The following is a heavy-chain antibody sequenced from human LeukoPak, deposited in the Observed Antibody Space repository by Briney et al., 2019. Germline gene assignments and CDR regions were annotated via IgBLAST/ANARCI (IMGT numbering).Heavy chain of an antibody. CDR2: ITGGGQT. J-gene: IGHJ4*02. CDR1: GFIFSNYA. Sequence: GGSLRLSCAASGFIFSNYAMTWVRQAPGKGLQWVSPITGGGQTYYADSVKGRFTISRDNSKNTLYLQMNSLRAEDTAVYQCAKYCSGGNCYSGLYWGQGTLVTVSS. CDR3: AKYCSGGNCYSGLY. D-gene: IGHD2-15*01. V-gene: IGHV3-23*01.